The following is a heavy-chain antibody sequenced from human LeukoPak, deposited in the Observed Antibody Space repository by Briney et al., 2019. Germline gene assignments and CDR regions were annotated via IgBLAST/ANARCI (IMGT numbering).Heavy chain of an antibody. J-gene: IGHJ4*02. CDR3: ARVSRPGSYYYNTSGYRPLDY. CDR2: ISSSSTTT. D-gene: IGHD3-22*01. V-gene: IGHV3-48*04. CDR1: GFTFSSYS. Sequence: GGSLRLSCAASGFTFSSYSMNWVRQAPGKGLEWVSYISSSSTTTYYADSVKGRFTISRDNAKNSLYLQMNSLGAEDTAVYYCARVSRPGSYYYNTSGYRPLDYWGQGTLVTVSS.